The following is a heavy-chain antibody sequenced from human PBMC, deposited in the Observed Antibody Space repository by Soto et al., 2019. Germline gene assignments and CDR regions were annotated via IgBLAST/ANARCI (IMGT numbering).Heavy chain of an antibody. J-gene: IGHJ4*02. Sequence: EVQLLESGGGLVQPGGSLRLSCAASGFTFSSYAMSWVRQAPGKGLEWVSAISGSGGSTYYADSVKGRFTISRDNSKNTLYLQMNSLRAEDTAVYYCAKALPSSGWYYPPFDYWGQGTLVTVSS. V-gene: IGHV3-23*01. D-gene: IGHD6-13*01. CDR3: AKALPSSGWYYPPFDY. CDR1: GFTFSSYA. CDR2: ISGSGGST.